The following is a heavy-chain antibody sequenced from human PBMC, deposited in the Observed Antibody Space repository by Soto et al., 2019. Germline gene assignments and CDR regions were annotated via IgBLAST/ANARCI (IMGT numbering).Heavy chain of an antibody. CDR1: GDSVSSNSAA. D-gene: IGHD6-13*01. V-gene: IGHV6-1*01. J-gene: IGHJ6*02. CDR3: ARDQEDSSSWYRYYYYGMDV. Sequence: PSQTLSLTCAISGDSVSSNSAAWNWIRQSPSRGLEWLGRTYYRSKWYNDYAVSVKSRITINPDTSKNQFSLQLNSVTPEDTAVYYCARDQEDSSSWYRYYYYGMDVWGQGTKVTVSS. CDR2: TYYRSKWYN.